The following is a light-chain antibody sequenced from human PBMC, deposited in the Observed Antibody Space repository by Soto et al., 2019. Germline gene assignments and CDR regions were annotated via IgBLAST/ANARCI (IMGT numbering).Light chain of an antibody. Sequence: DIVLTQSPGTLSLSPGERATLSCRASPSVISSYLAWYQQKPGQAPRPLIYGASSRATGIPDRFSGSGSGTDFTLTISRLEPEDFAVYYCQQYGSSPPWTFGQGTRWIS. CDR3: QQYGSSPPWT. J-gene: IGKJ1*01. CDR1: PSVISSY. CDR2: GAS. V-gene: IGKV3-20*01.